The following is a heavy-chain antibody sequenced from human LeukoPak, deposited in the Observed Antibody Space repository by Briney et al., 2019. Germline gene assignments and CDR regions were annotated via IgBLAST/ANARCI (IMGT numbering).Heavy chain of an antibody. Sequence: SVKASCKASGGTFSSYAISWVRQAPGQGLEWMGGIIPIVGTANYAQKFQGRVTITTDESTSTAYMELSSLRSEDTAVYYCARLNGDRGAFDIWGQGTMVTVSS. D-gene: IGHD7-27*01. V-gene: IGHV1-69*05. CDR1: GGTFSSYA. CDR2: IIPIVGTA. J-gene: IGHJ3*02. CDR3: ARLNGDRGAFDI.